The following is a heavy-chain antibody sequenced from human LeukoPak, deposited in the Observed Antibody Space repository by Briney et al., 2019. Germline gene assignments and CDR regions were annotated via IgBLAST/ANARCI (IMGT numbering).Heavy chain of an antibody. CDR1: GYTFTSYG. CDR3: VARGIVVVITPDY. J-gene: IGHJ4*02. V-gene: IGHV1-24*01. D-gene: IGHD3-22*01. Sequence: ASVKVSCKASGYTFTSYGISWVRQAPGQGLEWMGGFDPEDGETIYAQKFQGRVTMTEDTSTDTAYMELSSLRSEDTAVYYCVARGIVVVITPDYWGQGTLVTVSS. CDR2: FDPEDGET.